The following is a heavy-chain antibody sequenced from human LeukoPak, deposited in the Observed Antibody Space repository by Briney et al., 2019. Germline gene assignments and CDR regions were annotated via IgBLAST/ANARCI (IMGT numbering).Heavy chain of an antibody. CDR1: GFTFSSYG. V-gene: IGHV3-33*01. D-gene: IGHD3/OR15-3a*01. CDR3: ARGDFWTGYDGWVDP. Sequence: GGSLRLSCAASGFTFSSYGMHWVRQAPGKGLEWVTVIWFDGRNKYYADSVKGRFTISRDNSKNTLYPQMNSLRAEDTAVYYCARGDFWTGYDGWVDPWGQGTLVIVSS. J-gene: IGHJ5*02. CDR2: IWFDGRNK.